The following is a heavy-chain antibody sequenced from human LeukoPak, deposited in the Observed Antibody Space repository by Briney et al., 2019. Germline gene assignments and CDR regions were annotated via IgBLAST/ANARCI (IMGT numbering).Heavy chain of an antibody. CDR3: AKDPLLWFGEGGTFDY. CDR2: ISGGGGST. V-gene: IGHV3-23*01. CDR1: GFTFSSYA. D-gene: IGHD3-10*01. J-gene: IGHJ4*02. Sequence: GGSLRLSCAASGFTFSSYAMSWVRQAPGKGLEWVSAISGGGGSTYCADSVKGRFTISRDNSKNTLYLQMNSLRAEDTAVYYCAKDPLLWFGEGGTFDYWGQGTLVTVSS.